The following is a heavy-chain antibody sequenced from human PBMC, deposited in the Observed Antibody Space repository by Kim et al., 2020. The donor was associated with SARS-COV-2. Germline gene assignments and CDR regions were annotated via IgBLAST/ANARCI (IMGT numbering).Heavy chain of an antibody. Sequence: GGSLRLSCAASGFTFSSYAMSWVRQAPGKGLEWVSAISGSGGSTYYADSVKGRFTISRDNSKNTLYLQMNSLRAEDTAVYYCAKAPVYYYATTGAFDIWGRGTMVTVSS. CDR3: AKAPVYYYATTGAFDI. CDR2: ISGSGGST. V-gene: IGHV3-23*01. J-gene: IGHJ3*02. CDR1: GFTFSSYA. D-gene: IGHD3-10*01.